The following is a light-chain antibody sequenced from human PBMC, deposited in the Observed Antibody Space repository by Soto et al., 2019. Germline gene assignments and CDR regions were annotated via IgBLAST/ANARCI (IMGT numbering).Light chain of an antibody. CDR3: QQRSNWPGT. CDR2: DAS. Sequence: TLSCRASQSVRSSLAWYQQQPGQAPRLLIFDASNRATGIPPRFSGSGSGTDFTLTINSLEPEDFVVYYCQQRSNWPGTFGQGTKVDIK. V-gene: IGKV3-11*01. CDR1: QSVRSS. J-gene: IGKJ1*01.